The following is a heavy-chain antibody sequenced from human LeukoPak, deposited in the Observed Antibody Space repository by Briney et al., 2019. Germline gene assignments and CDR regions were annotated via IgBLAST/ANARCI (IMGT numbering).Heavy chain of an antibody. J-gene: IGHJ4*02. D-gene: IGHD6-6*01. Sequence: GASVKVSCKASGYTFTSYEINWVRQATGQGLEGMGWMNPNSGNTGYAQKFQGRVTMTRNTSISTAYRELSSLRSEDTAVYYCARGMIAARLGSNYWGQGTLVTVSS. CDR3: ARGMIAARLGSNY. CDR2: MNPNSGNT. CDR1: GYTFTSYE. V-gene: IGHV1-8*01.